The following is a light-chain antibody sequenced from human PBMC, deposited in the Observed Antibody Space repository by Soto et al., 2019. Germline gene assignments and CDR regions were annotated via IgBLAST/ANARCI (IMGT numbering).Light chain of an antibody. CDR3: AAWDDSLNAWV. Sequence: QSVLTQPPSASGTPGQRVTISCSGSSSNIGSNTVNWYQQLPGTAPQLLIYSNNQRPSGVPDRFSGSKSGTSASLAISGLESEDEADYYCAAWDDSLNAWVFGGGTKLTVL. V-gene: IGLV1-44*01. J-gene: IGLJ3*02. CDR1: SSNIGSNT. CDR2: SNN.